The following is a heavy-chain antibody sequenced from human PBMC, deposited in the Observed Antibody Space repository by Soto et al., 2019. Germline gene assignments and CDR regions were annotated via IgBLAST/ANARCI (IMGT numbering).Heavy chain of an antibody. J-gene: IGHJ4*02. Sequence: ASVKVSCKASGYTFTSYGISWVRQAPGQGLEWMGWISAYNGNTNYAQKLQGRVTMTTDTSTSTAYMELRSLRSDDTAVYYCARDLRGGYDLRYYFDYWGQGFQVTVSS. CDR3: ARDLRGGYDLRYYFDY. D-gene: IGHD5-12*01. V-gene: IGHV1-18*01. CDR2: ISAYNGNT. CDR1: GYTFTSYG.